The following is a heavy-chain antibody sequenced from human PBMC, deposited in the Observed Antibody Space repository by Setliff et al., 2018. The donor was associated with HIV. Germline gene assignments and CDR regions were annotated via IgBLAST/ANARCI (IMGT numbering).Heavy chain of an antibody. D-gene: IGHD6-19*01. Sequence: GESLKISCKGSGYSFTSYWIGWVRQMPGKGLEWMGIIYPGDSDTTYSPSFQGQVTISVDRSISTAYLQWSNLKASDTAMYYCARLSKSTSGWDNWFDPWGQGTLVT. CDR1: GYSFTSYW. CDR2: IYPGDSDT. J-gene: IGHJ5*02. V-gene: IGHV5-51*01. CDR3: ARLSKSTSGWDNWFDP.